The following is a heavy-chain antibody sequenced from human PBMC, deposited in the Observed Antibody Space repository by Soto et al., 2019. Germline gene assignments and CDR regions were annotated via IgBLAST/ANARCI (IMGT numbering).Heavy chain of an antibody. V-gene: IGHV4-34*01. CDR1: GGSFSGYY. Sequence: SETLSLTCAVYGGSFSGYYWSWIRQPPGKGLEWIGEINHSGSTNYNPSLKSRVTISADTSKNQLSLSLRSVTAADTAIYFCVRDLNGSGDYWGQGTLVTVSS. D-gene: IGHD3-10*01. CDR3: VRDLNGSGDY. CDR2: INHSGST. J-gene: IGHJ4*02.